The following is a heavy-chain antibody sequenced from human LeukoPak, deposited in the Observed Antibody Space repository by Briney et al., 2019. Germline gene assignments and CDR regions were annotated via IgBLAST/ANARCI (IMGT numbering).Heavy chain of an antibody. CDR1: GASISTTTNY. CDR2: VYYSGNT. Sequence: SETLSLTCSVSGASISTTTNYWDWIRQPPGKELEWIATVYYSGNTAYNPSLKSRVTISVDTSKNQFSLRVTSVTAADTAVYYWARRTHDGRCHHYFDYWGQGTLVTVSS. V-gene: IGHV4-39*01. CDR3: ARRTHDGRCHHYFDY. J-gene: IGHJ4*02. D-gene: IGHD2-8*01.